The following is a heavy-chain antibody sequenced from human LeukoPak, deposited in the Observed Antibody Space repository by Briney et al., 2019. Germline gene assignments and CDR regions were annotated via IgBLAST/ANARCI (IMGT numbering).Heavy chain of an antibody. D-gene: IGHD2-2*01. CDR3: ARGVTSYCSSTSCYCDAFDI. V-gene: IGHV1-2*04. Sequence: ASVKVSCKASGYTFTGYYLHWVRQAPGQGLEWMGWINPNSGDTNFAQKFQGWVTMTRDASISTAYMELSRLGSDDTAVYYCARGVTSYCSSTSCYCDAFDIWGQGTMVTVSS. J-gene: IGHJ3*02. CDR2: INPNSGDT. CDR1: GYTFTGYY.